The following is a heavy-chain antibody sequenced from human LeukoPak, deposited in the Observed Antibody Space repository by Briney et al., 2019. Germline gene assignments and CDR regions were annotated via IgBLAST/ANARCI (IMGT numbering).Heavy chain of an antibody. CDR2: INPSGGST. CDR3: ARGSGSHPGY. J-gene: IGHJ4*02. V-gene: IGHV1-46*01. CDR1: GGSFISYA. Sequence: ASVKVSCKASGGSFISYAISWVRQAPGQGLEWMGIINPSGGSTSYAQKFQGRVTMTRDTSTSTVYMELSSLRSEDTAVYYCARGSGSHPGYWGQGTLVTVSS. D-gene: IGHD1-26*01.